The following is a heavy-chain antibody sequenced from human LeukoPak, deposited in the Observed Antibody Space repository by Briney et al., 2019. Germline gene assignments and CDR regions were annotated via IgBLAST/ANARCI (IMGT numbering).Heavy chain of an antibody. D-gene: IGHD3-10*01. CDR2: IWHDGSHK. V-gene: IGHV3-33*01. J-gene: IGHJ5*02. CDR1: GFAFNTYA. CDR3: AREIFGSGSYPDL. Sequence: GGSLSLSCAASGFAFNTYAMHWVRQAPAPGLEWVALIWHDGSHKFYSNSVRGEFTISRDNSKNTLSLRMNNLRPEDTAVYYCAREIFGSGSYPDLWGQGTLVTVSS.